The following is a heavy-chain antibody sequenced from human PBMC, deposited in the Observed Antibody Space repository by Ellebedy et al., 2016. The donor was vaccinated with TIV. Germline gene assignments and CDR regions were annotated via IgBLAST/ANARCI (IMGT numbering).Heavy chain of an antibody. Sequence: AASVKVSCKASGYSFPSYGISWVRQAPGQGLEWMGWINAYNGNTNYAQKVQGRVTMTTDTSTSTAFMELRSLRSDDTAVYYRARDLDSGYERFDYWGQGTLVTVSS. CDR1: GYSFPSYG. V-gene: IGHV1-18*01. CDR3: ARDLDSGYERFDY. D-gene: IGHD5-12*01. J-gene: IGHJ4*02. CDR2: INAYNGNT.